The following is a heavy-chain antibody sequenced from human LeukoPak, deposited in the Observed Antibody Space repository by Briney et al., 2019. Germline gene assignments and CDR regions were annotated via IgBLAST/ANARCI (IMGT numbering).Heavy chain of an antibody. V-gene: IGHV4-59*01. CDR1: GGSISSYY. D-gene: IGHD5-18*01. Sequence: PSETLSLTXTVSGGSISSYYWSWIRQPPGKGLEWIGYIYYSGSTNYNPSLKSRVTISVDTSKNQFSLKLSSVTAADTAVYYCARFHLRRGYFHFDYWGQGTLVTVSS. J-gene: IGHJ4*02. CDR2: IYYSGST. CDR3: ARFHLRRGYFHFDY.